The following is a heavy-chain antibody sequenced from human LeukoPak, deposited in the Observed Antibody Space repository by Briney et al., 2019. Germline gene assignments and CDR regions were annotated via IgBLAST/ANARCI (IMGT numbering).Heavy chain of an antibody. D-gene: IGHD1-1*01. CDR2: INPNSGGT. Sequence: ASVKVSCKASGYTFTDYYMHWVRQAPGQGLEWMGWINPNSGGTNYAQKFQGRVTMTRDTSISTAYMELSRLRSDDTAVYYCARGNWNDVAFDIWGQGTMVTVSS. V-gene: IGHV1-2*02. CDR3: ARGNWNDVAFDI. J-gene: IGHJ3*02. CDR1: GYTFTDYY.